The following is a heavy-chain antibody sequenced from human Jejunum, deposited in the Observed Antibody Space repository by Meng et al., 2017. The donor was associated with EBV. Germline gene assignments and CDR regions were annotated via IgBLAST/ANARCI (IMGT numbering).Heavy chain of an antibody. CDR1: GYTFSRYA. Sequence: VRSGFGLKKPGGSVKVSCKASGYTFSRYAMNWVRQAPGQGLEWMGWINTRTGNPAYAQGFTGRFVFSLDTSVSTAYLQISSLKAEDTAVYYCASDISTATFGYWGQGTLVTVSS. D-gene: IGHD2-21*02. V-gene: IGHV7-4-1*02. CDR3: ASDISTATFGY. J-gene: IGHJ4*02. CDR2: INTRTGNP.